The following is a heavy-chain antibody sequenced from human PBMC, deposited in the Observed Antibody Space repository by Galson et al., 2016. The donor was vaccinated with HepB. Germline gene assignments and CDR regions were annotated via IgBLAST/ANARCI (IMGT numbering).Heavy chain of an antibody. CDR2: IHPNNGGT. CDR1: GYTFTAYY. CDR3: ARVPYYYDSSGYYYPYFDH. D-gene: IGHD3-22*01. V-gene: IGHV1-2*02. J-gene: IGHJ4*02. Sequence: SVKVSCKASGYTFTAYYVHWVRQAPGQGLEWMGWIHPNNGGTNYAQKFQGRVTMTRDTSISTVYMELSRLGSDDPAVYYCARVPYYYDSSGYYYPYFDHWGQGTLVTVSS.